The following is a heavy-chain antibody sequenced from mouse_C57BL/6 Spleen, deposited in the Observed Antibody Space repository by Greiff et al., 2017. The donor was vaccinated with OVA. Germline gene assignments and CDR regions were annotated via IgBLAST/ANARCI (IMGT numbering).Heavy chain of an antibody. V-gene: IGHV1-80*01. Sequence: QVQLQQSGAELVKPGASVKISCKASGYAFSSYWMNWVKQRPGKGLEWSGQIYPGDGDTNYNGKFKGKATLTADKSTSPAYMQLSSLTSEDSAVDFCARGGGSSYVGSMDYWGQGTSVTVSS. CDR3: ARGGGSSYVGSMDY. CDR1: GYAFSSYW. D-gene: IGHD1-1*01. J-gene: IGHJ4*01. CDR2: IYPGDGDT.